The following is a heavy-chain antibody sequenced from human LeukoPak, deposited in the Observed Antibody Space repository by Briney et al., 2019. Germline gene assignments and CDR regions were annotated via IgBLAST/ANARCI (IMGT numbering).Heavy chain of an antibody. Sequence: GGSLRLSCVASGFTFTDYFMSWVRQAPGKGLEWVASIKHNGGEKYYVDYVKGRFTISRDNAKNSLYLEMSSLRVEGTAVYYCARDRGWRSSGYYLYHFDYWGQGTLVTFAS. CDR3: ARDRGWRSSGYYLYHFDY. V-gene: IGHV3-7*01. CDR2: IKHNGGEK. J-gene: IGHJ4*02. D-gene: IGHD3-22*01. CDR1: GFTFTDYF.